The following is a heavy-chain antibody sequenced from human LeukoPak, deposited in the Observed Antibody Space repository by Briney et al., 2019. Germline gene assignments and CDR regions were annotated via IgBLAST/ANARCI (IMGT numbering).Heavy chain of an antibody. CDR3: ARGRSKNPASTPSLFDY. Sequence: ASVKLSCKASGYTFTSYDINWVRQATGQGLEWMGWMNPNSGNTGYAQKFQGRVTMTRNTSISTAYMELSSLRSEDTAVFYCARGRSKNPASTPSLFDYWGQGTLVTVSS. J-gene: IGHJ4*02. V-gene: IGHV1-8*01. D-gene: IGHD3-16*01. CDR2: MNPNSGNT. CDR1: GYTFTSYD.